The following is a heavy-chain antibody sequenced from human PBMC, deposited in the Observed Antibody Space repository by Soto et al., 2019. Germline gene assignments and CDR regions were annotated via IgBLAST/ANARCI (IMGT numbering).Heavy chain of an antibody. CDR3: ARGKTTVTLLYYYYYMDV. D-gene: IGHD4-17*01. J-gene: IGHJ6*03. CDR2: IKQDGSEK. Sequence: GGSLRLSCAASGFTFSSYWMSWVRQAPGKGLEWVANIKQDGSEKYYVVSRKGRFTISRDNAKNSLYLQMNSLRAEDTAVYYCARGKTTVTLLYYYYYMDVWGKGTTVTVSS. CDR1: GFTFSSYW. V-gene: IGHV3-7*01.